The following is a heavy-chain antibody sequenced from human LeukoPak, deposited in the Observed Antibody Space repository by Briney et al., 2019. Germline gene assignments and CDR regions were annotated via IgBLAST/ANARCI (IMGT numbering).Heavy chain of an antibody. J-gene: IGHJ6*03. V-gene: IGHV3-48*04. CDR3: ARVLRYCSGGNCYSDGLGYMDV. Sequence: GGALRLSCAASGFTFNNYGMHWVRQAPGKGLEWVSYISSSGSTIYYADSVKGRFTISRDNAKNSLFLKMNSLRAEDTAVYYCARVLRYCSGGNCYSDGLGYMDVWGKGTTVTISS. CDR2: ISSSGSTI. D-gene: IGHD2-15*01. CDR1: GFTFNNYG.